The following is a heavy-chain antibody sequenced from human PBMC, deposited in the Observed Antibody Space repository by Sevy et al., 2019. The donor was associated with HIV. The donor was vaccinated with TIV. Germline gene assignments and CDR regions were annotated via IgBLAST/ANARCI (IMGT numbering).Heavy chain of an antibody. V-gene: IGHV3-53*01. CDR2: IYTGDNT. J-gene: IGHJ3*02. CDR3: ARLSVYYYDSDGYYTTGNACDI. D-gene: IGHD3-22*01. Sequence: GGSLRLSCAATGFTVNSNYMSWVRQAPGKGLEWVSIIYTGDNTYYTDSVKGRFTISRDNSKNTSYLQMNSLRAEDTAVYYCARLSVYYYDSDGYYTTGNACDIWGQGTMVTVSS. CDR1: GFTVNSNY.